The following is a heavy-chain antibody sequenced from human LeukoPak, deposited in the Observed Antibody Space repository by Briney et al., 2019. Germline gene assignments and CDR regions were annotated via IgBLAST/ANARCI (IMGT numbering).Heavy chain of an antibody. CDR1: GGTFSSYA. CDR3: ARVPRAYGSGQYYFDY. V-gene: IGHV1-69*05. Sequence: SVKVSCKASGGTFSSYAISWVRQAPGQGLEWMGGIIPIFGTANYAQKFQGRVTITTDESTSTAYMELSSLRSEDMAVYYCARVPRAYGSGQYYFDYWGQGTLVTVSS. J-gene: IGHJ4*02. D-gene: IGHD3-10*01. CDR2: IIPIFGTA.